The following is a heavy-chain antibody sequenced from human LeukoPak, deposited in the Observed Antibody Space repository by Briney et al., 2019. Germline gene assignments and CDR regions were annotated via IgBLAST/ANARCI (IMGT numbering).Heavy chain of an antibody. D-gene: IGHD3-10*01. CDR1: GFTFSAYG. J-gene: IGHJ5*01. Sequence: GGTLRLSCAASGFTFSAYGMSWVRQAPGKGLEWVSAISGSGDSTYNADSVQGRFTISRDNAKNTVYLQMNSLRVDDTAIYYCTRAITYFYGSVTYDWFDSWGQGTRVTVSS. CDR2: ISGSGDST. CDR3: TRAITYFYGSVTYDWFDS. V-gene: IGHV3-23*01.